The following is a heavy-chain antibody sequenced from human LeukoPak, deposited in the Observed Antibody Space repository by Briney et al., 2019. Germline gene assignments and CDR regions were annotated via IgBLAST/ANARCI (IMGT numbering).Heavy chain of an antibody. J-gene: IGHJ4*02. CDR1: GFTLSRHG. CDR3: ARANHYYDSSGYPGPFDY. CDR2: ISNDGSRK. D-gene: IGHD3-22*01. Sequence: GGSLRLSCAPSGFTLSRHGMHWVRQAPGKGLEWVAIISNDGSRKYYAHSVEGRFTISRDNSKNTLYLQMNSLRAEDTAVYYCARANHYYDSSGYPGPFDYWGQGTLVTVSS. V-gene: IGHV3-30*03.